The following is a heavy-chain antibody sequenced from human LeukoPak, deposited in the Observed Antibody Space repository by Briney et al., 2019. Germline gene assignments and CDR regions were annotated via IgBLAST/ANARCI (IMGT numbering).Heavy chain of an antibody. CDR1: GYTFTSYD. J-gene: IGHJ4*02. V-gene: IGHV1-8*01. CDR2: MNPNSGNT. Sequence: ASVKVSCKASGYTFTSYDINWVRQATGQGLEWMGWMNPNSGNTGYAQKLQGRVTMTTDTSTSTAYMELRSLRSDDTAVYYCARDLYDSSGYGDYWGQGTLVTVSS. CDR3: ARDLYDSSGYGDY. D-gene: IGHD3-22*01.